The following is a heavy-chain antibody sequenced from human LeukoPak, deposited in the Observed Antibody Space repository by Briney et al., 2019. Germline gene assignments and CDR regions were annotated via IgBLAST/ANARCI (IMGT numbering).Heavy chain of an antibody. CDR1: GGSISSSSYY. J-gene: IGHJ5*02. Sequence: SETLSLTCTVSGGSISSSSYYWGWIRQPPGKGLEWIGSIYYSGSTYYNPSLKSRVTISVDTSKNQFSLKLSSVTAADTAVYYCARDQDGGWFDPWGQGTLVTVSS. D-gene: IGHD4-23*01. V-gene: IGHV4-39*07. CDR2: IYYSGST. CDR3: ARDQDGGWFDP.